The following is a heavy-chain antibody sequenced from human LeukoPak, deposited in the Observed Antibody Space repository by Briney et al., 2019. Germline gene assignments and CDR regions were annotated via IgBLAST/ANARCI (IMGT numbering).Heavy chain of an antibody. J-gene: IGHJ6*02. V-gene: IGHV4-59*08. Sequence: SETLSLTCTVTGGSISSYYWSWIRQPPGKGLEWIGYIYYSGSTNYNPSLKSRVTISVDTSKNQFSLKLSSVTAADTAVYYCATLAVAADYYYYGMDVWGQGTTVTVSS. CDR1: GGSISSYY. CDR3: ATLAVAADYYYYGMDV. CDR2: IYYSGST. D-gene: IGHD6-19*01.